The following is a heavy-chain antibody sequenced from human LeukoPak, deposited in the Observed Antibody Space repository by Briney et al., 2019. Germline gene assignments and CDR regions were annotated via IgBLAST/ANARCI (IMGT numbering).Heavy chain of an antibody. CDR1: GGSFSGYY. V-gene: IGHV4-34*01. CDR3: ARGPKVQYCSSTSYYRYYYYGMDV. J-gene: IGHJ6*02. CDR2: INHSGST. Sequence: SETLSLTSAVYGGSFSGYYWSWIRQPPGKGLEWIGEINHSGSTNYNPSLKSRVTISVDTSKNQFSLKLSSVTAADTAVYYCARGPKVQYCSSTSYYRYYYYGMDVWGQGTTVTVSS. D-gene: IGHD2-2*01.